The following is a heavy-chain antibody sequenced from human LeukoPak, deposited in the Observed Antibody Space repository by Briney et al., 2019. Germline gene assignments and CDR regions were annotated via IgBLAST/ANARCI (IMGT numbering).Heavy chain of an antibody. D-gene: IGHD5-24*01. J-gene: IGHJ4*02. CDR2: IDIDGSRA. CDR1: GFXFSSYW. Sequence: GGSLRLSCAASGFXFSSYWIHWVRQAPGKGLVWVSRIDIDGSRATYADSVKGRFTISRDNAKNTLYLHMNSLRAEDTAVYYCVRGWEMATIGYDYWGQGTLVTVSS. CDR3: VRGWEMATIGYDY. V-gene: IGHV3-74*01.